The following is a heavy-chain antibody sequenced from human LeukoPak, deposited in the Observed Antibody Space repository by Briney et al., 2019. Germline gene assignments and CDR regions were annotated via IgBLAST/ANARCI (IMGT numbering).Heavy chain of an antibody. CDR3: ARGISRGWLQSYYYYYYMDV. Sequence: ASVKVSCKASGYTFTSYDINWVRQAPGQGLEWMGWMNPNSGNTGYAQKFQGRVTMTRNTSISTAYMELSSLRSEDTAVYYCARGISRGWLQSYYYYYYMDVWGKGTTVIVSS. D-gene: IGHD5-24*01. CDR1: GYTFTSYD. J-gene: IGHJ6*03. CDR2: MNPNSGNT. V-gene: IGHV1-8*01.